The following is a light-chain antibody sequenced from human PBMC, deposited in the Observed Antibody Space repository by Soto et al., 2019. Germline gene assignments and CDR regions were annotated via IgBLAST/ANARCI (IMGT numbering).Light chain of an antibody. CDR1: NIGSKS. V-gene: IGLV3-21*04. Sequence: YELTQPPSVSVAPGKTARITCGGNNIGSKSVHWYQQKPGQAPVLVIYYDSDRPSGIPERFSGSNSGNTATLTISRVEAGDEADYYCQVWDSSSDHSYVFGTGTKLTVL. CDR2: YDS. J-gene: IGLJ1*01. CDR3: QVWDSSSDHSYV.